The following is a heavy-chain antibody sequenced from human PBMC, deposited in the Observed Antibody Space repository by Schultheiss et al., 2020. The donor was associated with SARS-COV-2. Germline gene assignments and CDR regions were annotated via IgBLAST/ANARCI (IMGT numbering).Heavy chain of an antibody. CDR2: INSDGSST. Sequence: GGSLRLSCAASGFTFSSYWMHWVRQAPGKGLVWVSRINSDGSSTSYADSVKGRFTISRDNAKNTLYLQMNSLRAEDTAVYYCARTPGDYYYYYGMDVWGQGTTVTVSS. CDR3: ARTPGDYYYYYGMDV. D-gene: IGHD3-10*01. J-gene: IGHJ6*02. V-gene: IGHV3-74*01. CDR1: GFTFSSYW.